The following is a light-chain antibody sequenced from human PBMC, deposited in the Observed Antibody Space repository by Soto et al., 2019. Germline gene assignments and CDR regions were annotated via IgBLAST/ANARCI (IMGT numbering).Light chain of an antibody. Sequence: EIVLTQSPDTLSLSPGERATLSCRASQSVSSSFLAWYHQKPGQAPRLLIDRASSRATGIPDRFSGSGCGTEFTLTISRLEPEDFAVYYCQQYESSPLTFGGGTKVEIK. V-gene: IGKV3-20*01. CDR3: QQYESSPLT. CDR1: QSVSSSF. CDR2: RAS. J-gene: IGKJ4*01.